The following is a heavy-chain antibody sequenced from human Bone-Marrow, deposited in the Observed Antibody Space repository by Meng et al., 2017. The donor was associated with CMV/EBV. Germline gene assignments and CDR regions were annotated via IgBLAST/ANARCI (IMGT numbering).Heavy chain of an antibody. CDR1: GFTFGDYA. CDR2: IRSKAYGGTT. Sequence: GGSLRLSCTASGFTFGDYAMSWVRQAPGKGLEWVGFIRSKAYGGTTEYAASVKGRFTISRDDSKSIAYLQMNSLKTEDTAVYYCARCIAAAGTLYYYYYGMDVWGQGTTVTVSS. V-gene: IGHV3-49*04. CDR3: ARCIAAAGTLYYYYYGMDV. J-gene: IGHJ6*02. D-gene: IGHD6-13*01.